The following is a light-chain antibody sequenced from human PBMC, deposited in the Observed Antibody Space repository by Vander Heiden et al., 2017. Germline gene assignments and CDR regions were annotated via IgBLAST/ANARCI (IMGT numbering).Light chain of an antibody. Sequence: DIQLTQSPPSLSASVGDRVTITCRASQSISSYLNWYQQKPGKAPKLLIYAASSLQSGVPTRFSGSGSGTDFTLTISSLPPEDFATYYCQQSYSTPRTFGQGTKVEIK. CDR3: QQSYSTPRT. J-gene: IGKJ1*01. CDR1: QSISSY. CDR2: AAS. V-gene: IGKV1-39*01.